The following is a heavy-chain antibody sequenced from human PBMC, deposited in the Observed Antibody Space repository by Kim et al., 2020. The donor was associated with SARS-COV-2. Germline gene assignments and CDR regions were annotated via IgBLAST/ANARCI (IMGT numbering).Heavy chain of an antibody. J-gene: IGHJ4*02. Sequence: SETLSLTCTVSGGSISSGGYYWSWIRQHPGKGLEWIGYIYYSGSTYYNPSLKSRVTISVDTSKNQFSLKLSSVTAADTAVYYCARATTTIFGVVSEFDYWGQGTLVPVPP. CDR3: ARATTTIFGVVSEFDY. D-gene: IGHD3-3*01. CDR1: GGSISSGGYY. CDR2: IYYSGST. V-gene: IGHV4-31*03.